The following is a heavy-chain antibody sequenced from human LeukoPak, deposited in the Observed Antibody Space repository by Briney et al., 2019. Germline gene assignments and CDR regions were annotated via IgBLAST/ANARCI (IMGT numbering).Heavy chain of an antibody. D-gene: IGHD2-2*01. Sequence: GGSLRLSCAASGFTFSSYEMNWVRQAPGKGLEWVSYISSSGSTIYYADSVKGRFTNSRDNAKNSLYLQMNSLRAEDTAVYYCARDMIPAAIYYYYYGMDVWGQGTTVTVSS. J-gene: IGHJ6*02. V-gene: IGHV3-48*03. CDR3: ARDMIPAAIYYYYYGMDV. CDR2: ISSSGSTI. CDR1: GFTFSSYE.